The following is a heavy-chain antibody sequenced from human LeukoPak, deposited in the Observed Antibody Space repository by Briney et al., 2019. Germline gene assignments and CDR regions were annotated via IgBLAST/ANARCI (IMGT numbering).Heavy chain of an antibody. D-gene: IGHD4-11*01. CDR1: GGSISSGSYY. J-gene: IGHJ3*02. Sequence: PSETLSLTCTVSGGSISSGSYYWSWIRQPAGKGLEWIGRIYTSGSTNYNPSLKSRVTISVDTSKNQFSLKLSSVTAADTAVYYCARRPYSNYVTYAFDIWGQGIMVTVSS. CDR2: IYTSGST. CDR3: ARRPYSNYVTYAFDI. V-gene: IGHV4-61*02.